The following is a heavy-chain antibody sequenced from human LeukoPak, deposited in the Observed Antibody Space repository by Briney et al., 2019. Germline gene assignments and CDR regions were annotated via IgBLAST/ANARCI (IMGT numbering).Heavy chain of an antibody. Sequence: GGSLRLSCAASGFTFSRYSMNWVRQAPGKGLEWVSSISSSSSYIYYADSVKGRFTISRDNAKNSLYLQMNSLRAEDTAVYSRARDRGFGESIFDYWGQGTLVTVSS. CDR1: GFTFSRYS. CDR2: ISSSSSYI. CDR3: ARDRGFGESIFDY. V-gene: IGHV3-21*01. D-gene: IGHD3-10*01. J-gene: IGHJ4*02.